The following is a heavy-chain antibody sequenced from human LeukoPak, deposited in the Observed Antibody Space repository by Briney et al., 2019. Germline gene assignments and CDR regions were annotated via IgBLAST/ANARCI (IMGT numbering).Heavy chain of an antibody. Sequence: GGSLRLSCTASGFTFSSYSIHWVRQAPGKGLEWVSAISGSGGSTYYADSVKGRFTISRDNSKNTLYLQMNSLRAEDTAVYYCAKDYGDYPAVFDIWGQGTMVTVSS. D-gene: IGHD4-17*01. CDR3: AKDYGDYPAVFDI. V-gene: IGHV3-23*01. CDR1: GFTFSSYS. CDR2: ISGSGGST. J-gene: IGHJ3*02.